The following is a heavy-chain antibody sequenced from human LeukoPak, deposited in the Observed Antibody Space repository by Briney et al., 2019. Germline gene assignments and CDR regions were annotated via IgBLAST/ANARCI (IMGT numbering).Heavy chain of an antibody. CDR1: GFTFSSYS. V-gene: IGHV3-48*04. D-gene: IGHD2-15*01. CDR2: ISSSGSTI. Sequence: GGSLRLSCAVSGFTFSSYSMNWVRQGPGKGLEWVSYISSSGSTIYYIDSVKGRFTISRDNAKNSLYLQMNSLTAEDTALYYCATVGINYYYMDVWGKGTTVTISS. J-gene: IGHJ6*03. CDR3: ATVGINYYYMDV.